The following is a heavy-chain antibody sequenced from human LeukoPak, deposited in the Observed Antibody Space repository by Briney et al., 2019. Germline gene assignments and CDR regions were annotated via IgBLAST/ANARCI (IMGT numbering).Heavy chain of an antibody. CDR2: MNPNSGNT. V-gene: IGHV1-8*03. CDR1: GYTFTSYD. J-gene: IGHJ6*03. D-gene: IGHD4-17*01. CDR3: ARTPTHLYGDYGSYYMDV. Sequence: GASVKVSCKASGYTFTSYDINWVRQATGQGLEWMGRMNPNSGNTGYAQKFQGRVTITRNTSISTAYMELSSLRSDDTAVYYCARTPTHLYGDYGSYYMDVWGKGTTVTVSS.